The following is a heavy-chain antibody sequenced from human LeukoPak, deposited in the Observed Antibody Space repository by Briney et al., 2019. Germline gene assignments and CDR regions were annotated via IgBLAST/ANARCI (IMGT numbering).Heavy chain of an antibody. V-gene: IGHV1-2*02. D-gene: IGHD6-13*01. CDR2: INPYSGDT. CDR1: GYTFTGYH. J-gene: IGHJ4*02. Sequence: PGASVKVFCKASGYTFTGYHIHWVRQATGQGLEWMGGINPYSGDTNFAQKFQGRVTMTRDTSITTAYMDLSSLTPDGTAVYFCARDQGSLTRSWYTGYWGQGTQVTVSS. CDR3: ARDQGSLTRSWYTGY.